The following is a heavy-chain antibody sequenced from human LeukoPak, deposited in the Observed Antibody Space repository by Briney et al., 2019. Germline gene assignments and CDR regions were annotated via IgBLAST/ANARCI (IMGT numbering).Heavy chain of an antibody. Sequence: GGSLHLSCAASGFTFSTFAIRWFRRAPGKGRNWSPGISSSGGSTYYADFVKGRFTVSRDNSKNTLYLQMSSLRAEDTAVYYCAKGLESSIWYTLIDYWGQGTLVTVSS. CDR2: ISSSGGST. D-gene: IGHD6-13*01. CDR1: GFTFSTFA. CDR3: AKGLESSIWYTLIDY. J-gene: IGHJ4*02. V-gene: IGHV3-23*01.